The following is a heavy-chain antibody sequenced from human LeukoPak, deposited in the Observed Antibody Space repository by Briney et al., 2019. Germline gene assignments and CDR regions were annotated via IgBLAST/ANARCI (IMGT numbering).Heavy chain of an antibody. J-gene: IGHJ5*02. Sequence: GGSLRLSCAASGSTFSSYAMSWVRQAPGKGLEWVSAISGSGGSTYYADSVKGRFTISRDNSKNTLYLQMNSLRAEDTAVYYCAKEARSYGDYVRRGAWFDPWGQGTLVTVSS. CDR1: GSTFSSYA. CDR2: ISGSGGST. V-gene: IGHV3-23*01. D-gene: IGHD4-17*01. CDR3: AKEARSYGDYVRRGAWFDP.